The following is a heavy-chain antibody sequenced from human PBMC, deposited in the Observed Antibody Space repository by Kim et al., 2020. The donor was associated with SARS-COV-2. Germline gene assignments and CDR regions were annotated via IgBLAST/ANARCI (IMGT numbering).Heavy chain of an antibody. CDR2: ISGSGGST. V-gene: IGHV3-23*01. D-gene: IGHD6-19*01. CDR1: GFTFSSSA. CDR3: AANPSAVAND. Sequence: GGSLRLSCAASGFTFSSSAMTWVRQAPGKGLEWVSTISGSGGSTYYADSVKGRFTISRDNSKNTLYVQMSSLRAEDTAVYYCAANPSAVANDWGQGTLVTVSS. J-gene: IGHJ4*02.